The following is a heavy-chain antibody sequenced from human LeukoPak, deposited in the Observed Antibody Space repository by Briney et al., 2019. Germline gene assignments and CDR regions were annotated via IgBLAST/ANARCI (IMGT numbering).Heavy chain of an antibody. D-gene: IGHD6-19*01. CDR3: ARGVRQWLAAGDAFDI. CDR1: GGSFSGYY. J-gene: IGHJ3*02. Sequence: PSETLSLTCAVYGGSFSGYYWSWIRQPPGKGLEWIGEINHSGSTNYNPSLKSRVTISVDTSKNQFSLKLSSVTAADTAVYYCARGVRQWLAAGDAFDIWAQGTMVTVSS. V-gene: IGHV4-34*01. CDR2: INHSGST.